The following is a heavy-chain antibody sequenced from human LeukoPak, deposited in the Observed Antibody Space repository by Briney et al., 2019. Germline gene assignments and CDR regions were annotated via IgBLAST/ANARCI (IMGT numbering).Heavy chain of an antibody. J-gene: IGHJ4*02. D-gene: IGHD2-2*01. CDR3: VSFYETY. V-gene: IGHV3-30-3*01. CDR1: GFTFSSYA. CDR2: ISYDGTKK. Sequence: GGSLRLSCAASGFTFSSYAMHWVRQAPGKGLEWVAVISYDGTKKYDADSVKGRFTISRDNSKNTLYLQMNNLRAEDTAVYYCVSFYETYWGRGTLVTVSS.